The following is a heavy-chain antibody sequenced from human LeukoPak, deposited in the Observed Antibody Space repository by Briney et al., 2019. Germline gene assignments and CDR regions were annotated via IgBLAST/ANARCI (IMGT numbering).Heavy chain of an antibody. Sequence: GGSLRLSCAASGFTFSSLIMNWVRQAPGKGLEWVAHISGSSGTINDADSVKGRFTISRDNANNSVYLQMDSLRVEDTGVYYCVRGRSPADYWGQGTLVTVSS. CDR2: ISGSSGTI. V-gene: IGHV3-48*04. J-gene: IGHJ4*02. CDR3: VRGRSPADY. CDR1: GFTFSSLI.